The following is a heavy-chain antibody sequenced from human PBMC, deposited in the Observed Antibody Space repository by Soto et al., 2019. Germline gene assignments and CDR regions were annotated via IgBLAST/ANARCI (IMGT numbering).Heavy chain of an antibody. V-gene: IGHV3-23*01. CDR1: GFTFSSYA. J-gene: IGHJ4*02. CDR3: ARRGSEGYYDY. CDR2: ISGSGGST. D-gene: IGHD6-19*01. Sequence: EVQLLESGGGLVQPGGSLRLSCVASGFTFSSYAMRWVRQAPVKGLEWVSAISGSGGSTYYADSVKGRFTISRDNSKNTLYLQMTILRAEDTAVYYCARRGSEGYYDYWGQGTLVTVSS.